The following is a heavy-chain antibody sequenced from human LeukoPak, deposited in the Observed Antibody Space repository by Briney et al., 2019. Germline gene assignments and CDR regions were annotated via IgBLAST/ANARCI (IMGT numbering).Heavy chain of an antibody. V-gene: IGHV3-48*04. J-gene: IGHJ3*02. CDR2: ITSTSTTI. CDR1: GFAFSTYS. Sequence: QSGGSLRLSCAASGFAFSTYSMNWVRQAPGKGLEWVSFITSTSTTIYYADSVKGRFTISRDNAKNSLYLQMNSLSAEDTAVYYCARVRGGGGSFDIWGQGTMVTVSS. D-gene: IGHD3-16*01. CDR3: ARVRGGGGSFDI.